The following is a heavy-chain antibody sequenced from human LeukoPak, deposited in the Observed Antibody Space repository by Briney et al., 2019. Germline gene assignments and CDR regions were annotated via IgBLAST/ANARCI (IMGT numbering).Heavy chain of an antibody. V-gene: IGHV4-38-2*01. CDR1: GYSISSGYY. D-gene: IGHD1-1*01. J-gene: IGHJ6*03. CDR3: ARHGGTTGYYNYYMDV. CDR2: IYHSGST. Sequence: SETLSLTCAVSGYSISSGYYWGWIRQPPGKGLEWIGSIYHSGSTYYNPSLKSRVTISVDTSKNQFSLKLSSVTAADTAVYYCARHGGTTGYYNYYMDVWGKGTTVTVSS.